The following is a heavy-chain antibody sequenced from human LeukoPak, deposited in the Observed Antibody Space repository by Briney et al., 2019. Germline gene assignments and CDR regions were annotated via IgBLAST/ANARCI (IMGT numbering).Heavy chain of an antibody. J-gene: IGHJ5*02. CDR3: AGTGPYQLKS. CDR2: IYYSGST. D-gene: IGHD2-2*01. CDR1: GGSISSSSYY. V-gene: IGHV4-39*01. Sequence: SETLSLTCTVSGGSISSSSYYWGWIRQPPGKGLEWIGSIYYSGSTYYNPSLKSRVTISVDTSKNHFSLKLSSVTAADTAVYYCAGTGPYQLKSWGQGTLVTVSS.